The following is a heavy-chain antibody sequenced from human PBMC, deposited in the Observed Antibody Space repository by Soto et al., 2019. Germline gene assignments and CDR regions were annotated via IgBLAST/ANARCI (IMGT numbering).Heavy chain of an antibody. V-gene: IGHV4-38-2*01. CDR1: GYSISSGYY. D-gene: IGHD1-26*01. CDR2: IYHSGST. CDR3: ARGSVSLVGATFFDY. J-gene: IGHJ4*02. Sequence: SETLSLTCAVSGYSISSGYYWGWIRQPPGKGLEWIGSIYHSGSTYYNPSLKSRVTISVDTSKNQFSLELSSVTAADTAVYYCARGSVSLVGATFFDYWGQGTLVTVSS.